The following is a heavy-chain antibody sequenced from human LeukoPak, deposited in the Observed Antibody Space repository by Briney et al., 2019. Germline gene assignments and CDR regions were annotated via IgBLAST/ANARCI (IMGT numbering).Heavy chain of an antibody. Sequence: ASVKVSCKASGYTFTSYGISWVRQAPGQGLEWMGWISAYNGNTNYAQKLQGRVTMTTDTSTSTAYMELRSLRSDDTAVYYCARDLWSSGTGPFDYWGQGTLVTVSS. CDR2: ISAYNGNT. V-gene: IGHV1-18*01. D-gene: IGHD3-22*01. J-gene: IGHJ4*02. CDR3: ARDLWSSGTGPFDY. CDR1: GYTFTSYG.